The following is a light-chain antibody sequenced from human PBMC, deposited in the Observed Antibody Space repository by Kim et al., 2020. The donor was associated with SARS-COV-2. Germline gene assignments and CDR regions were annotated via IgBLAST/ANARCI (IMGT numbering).Light chain of an antibody. J-gene: IGKJ2*03. CDR3: HQSTNLPYS. Sequence: SVTPKERVTITCRASQSIGTSLHWYQQKPDQSPKLLIKFASQSFSGVPSRFSGSGSGTDFTLTINSLEPEDAATYYCHQSTNLPYSFGQGTKVEI. CDR1: QSIGTS. CDR2: FAS. V-gene: IGKV6-21*01.